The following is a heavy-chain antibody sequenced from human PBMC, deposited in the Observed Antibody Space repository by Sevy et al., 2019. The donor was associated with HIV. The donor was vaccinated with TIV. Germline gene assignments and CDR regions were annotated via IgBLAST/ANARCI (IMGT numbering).Heavy chain of an antibody. CDR1: GGSITGLY. J-gene: IGHJ4*02. V-gene: IGHV4-59*08. CDR2: IYYNGHI. Sequence: SETLSLTCTVSGGSITGLYWNWIRQPPGKGLDWIANIYYNGHINYNPSLKSRVTLSLDTSKNQFSLRLSSVTAADTAMYYCAGENAWGRGYSWGQGTLVTVSS. CDR3: AGENAWGRGYS. D-gene: IGHD1-26*01.